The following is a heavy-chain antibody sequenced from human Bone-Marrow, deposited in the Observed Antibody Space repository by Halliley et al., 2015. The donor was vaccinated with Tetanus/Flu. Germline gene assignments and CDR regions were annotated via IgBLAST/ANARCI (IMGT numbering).Heavy chain of an antibody. J-gene: IGHJ3*02. V-gene: IGHV3-9*01. CDR3: TKERGWYGDHDAFHI. Sequence: SLRLSCAASGFTFDDYAMHWVRQAPGRGLEWVSGISWSSGFIYYADSVKGRFTISRDNAKNSLSLQMKSLRAEDTALYYCTKERGWYGDHDAFHIWGQGAMVPVS. CDR2: ISWSSGFI. D-gene: IGHD3-10*01. CDR1: GFTFDDYA.